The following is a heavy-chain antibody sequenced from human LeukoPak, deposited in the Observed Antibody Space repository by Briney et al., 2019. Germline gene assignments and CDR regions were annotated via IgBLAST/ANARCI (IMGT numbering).Heavy chain of an antibody. J-gene: IGHJ6*02. CDR2: INRDGSST. D-gene: IGHD3-22*01. CDR1: GFTFSSYW. V-gene: IGHV3-74*01. Sequence: GGSLRLSCAASGFTFSSYWMHWVRHAPGKGLGWVSRINRDGSSTSYADSVKGRFTISRDNAKNTLYMQMNTLRAEDTAVYYCAREFTDYYDSSGYYSPYYYGMDVWGQGTTVTVSS. CDR3: AREFTDYYDSSGYYSPYYYGMDV.